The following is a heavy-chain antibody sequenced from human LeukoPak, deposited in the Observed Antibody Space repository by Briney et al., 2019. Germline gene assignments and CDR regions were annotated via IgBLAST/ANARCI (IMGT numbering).Heavy chain of an antibody. CDR1: GGSISSYY. Sequence: SETLFLTCTVSGGSISSYYWSWIRQPPGKGLEWIGYIYYSGSTNYNPSLKSRVTISVGTSKNQFSLKLSSVTAADTAVYYCARGIWSTTLTAYYLDYWGQGTLVTVSS. J-gene: IGHJ4*02. CDR3: ARGIWSTTLTAYYLDY. CDR2: IYYSGST. V-gene: IGHV4-59*08. D-gene: IGHD2-21*02.